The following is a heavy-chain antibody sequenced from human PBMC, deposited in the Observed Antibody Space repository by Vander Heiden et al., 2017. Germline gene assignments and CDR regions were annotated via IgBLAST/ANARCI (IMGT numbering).Heavy chain of an antibody. Sequence: SSYGMHWVRQAPGKGLEWVAVIWYDGRNKYYADSVKGRFTISRDNSKNTLYLQMNSLRAEDTAVYYCARDGGYCTNGGCDQYGSFEYYGRDGWGQGPTVNV. V-gene: IGHV3-33*01. CDR2: IWYDGRNK. CDR1: SSYG. CDR3: ARDGGYCTNGGCDQYGSFEYYGRDG. J-gene: IGHJ6*02. D-gene: IGHD2-8*01.